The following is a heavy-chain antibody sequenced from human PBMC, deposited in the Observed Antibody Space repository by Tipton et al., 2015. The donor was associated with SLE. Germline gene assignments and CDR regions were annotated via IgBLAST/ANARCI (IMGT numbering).Heavy chain of an antibody. CDR2: IYHSGST. V-gene: IGHV4-39*07. CDR1: GASISSATFF. Sequence: TLSLTCRVSGASISSATFFWDWIRQSPGKGLEWIGTIYHSGSTYYNPSLNSRVSLSLDTSKNQFSLHLPSVTAADTAVYYCAKVINDWNYEWGPGTLVTVSS. D-gene: IGHD1-7*01. J-gene: IGHJ1*01. CDR3: AKVINDWNYE.